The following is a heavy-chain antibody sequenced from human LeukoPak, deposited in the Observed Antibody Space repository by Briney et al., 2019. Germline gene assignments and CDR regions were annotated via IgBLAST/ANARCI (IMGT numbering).Heavy chain of an antibody. J-gene: IGHJ4*02. V-gene: IGHV4-39*01. CDR3: ARRQDLFDY. Sequence: SETLSLTCTVSGGSISSSSYYWGWIRQPPGKGLEWIGSIYYSGSTYYNPSLKSRVTISVDTSKNQFSLKLSSVTAADTAVYYCARRQDLFDYWGQGPWSPSPQ. CDR1: GGSISSSSYY. CDR2: IYYSGST.